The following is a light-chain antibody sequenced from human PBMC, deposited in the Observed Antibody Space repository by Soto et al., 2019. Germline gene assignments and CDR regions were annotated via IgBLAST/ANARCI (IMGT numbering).Light chain of an antibody. V-gene: IGLV2-23*01. CDR2: EAS. CDR3: CSLTNGATWV. Sequence: QSALTQPASVSGSPGQSITITCTGTNSAVGSHNFVSWYQQYPGKAPKLLIYEASKRPSGLSNRFSGSKSGNTASLTISGLQAEDEADYYCCSLTNGATWVFGGGTKVTVL. CDR1: NSAVGSHNF. J-gene: IGLJ3*02.